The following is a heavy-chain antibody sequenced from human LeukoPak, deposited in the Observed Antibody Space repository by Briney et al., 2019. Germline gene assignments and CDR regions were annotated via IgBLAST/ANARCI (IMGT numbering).Heavy chain of an antibody. D-gene: IGHD3-22*01. CDR1: GFTFSSYW. Sequence: GGSLRLSCAASGFTFSSYWMHWVRQAPGKGLMWVSRINGDGSSTSYADSVKGRFTSSRDNAKNTLYLQTNSLRAEDTAVYYCARIGDGDSRGYYYWGQGTLVTVSS. V-gene: IGHV3-74*01. J-gene: IGHJ4*02. CDR3: ARIGDGDSRGYYY. CDR2: INGDGSST.